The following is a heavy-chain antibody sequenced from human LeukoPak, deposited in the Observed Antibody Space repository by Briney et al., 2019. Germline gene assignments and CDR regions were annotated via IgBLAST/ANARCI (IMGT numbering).Heavy chain of an antibody. CDR3: ARDRGYCSSTSCYYFDY. CDR1: GYTFTGYY. CDR2: INPNSGGT. J-gene: IGHJ4*02. Sequence: ASVKVSCKASGYTFTGYYMHWVRQAPGQGLEWMGRINPNSGGTNYAQKFQGRVTITADESTSTAYMELSSLRSEDTAVYYCARDRGYCSSTSCYYFDYWGQGALVTVSS. V-gene: IGHV1-2*06. D-gene: IGHD2-2*01.